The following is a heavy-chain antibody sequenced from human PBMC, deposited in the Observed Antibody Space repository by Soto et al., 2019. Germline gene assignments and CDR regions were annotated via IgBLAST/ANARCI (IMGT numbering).Heavy chain of an antibody. CDR3: ARERPGYCSGGSCYVNWFDP. CDR2: IYTSGST. J-gene: IGHJ5*02. Sequence: SETLSLTCTVSGGSISSYYWSWIRQPAGKGLEWIGRIYTSGSTNYNPSLKSRVTMSVDTSKNQFSLKLSSVTAADTAVYYCARERPGYCSGGSCYVNWFDPWGQGTLVTV. CDR1: GGSISSYY. V-gene: IGHV4-4*07. D-gene: IGHD2-15*01.